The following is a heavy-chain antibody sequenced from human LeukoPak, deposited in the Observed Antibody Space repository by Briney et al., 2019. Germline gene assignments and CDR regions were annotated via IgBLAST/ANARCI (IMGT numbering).Heavy chain of an antibody. J-gene: IGHJ4*02. Sequence: VGALTLSCVASLWTLSSYALSWFRQAPRKEVAWLESIIGDGGITYYADSVKGRSTISRDNSKNTLYLQMNSLRVEDTAVYDCGKDWLSGSSAWDLTPFDYWGQVTMVTVSS. D-gene: IGHD2-2*01. CDR2: IIGDGGIT. CDR1: LWTLSSYA. V-gene: IGHV3-23*01. CDR3: GKDWLSGSSAWDLTPFDY.